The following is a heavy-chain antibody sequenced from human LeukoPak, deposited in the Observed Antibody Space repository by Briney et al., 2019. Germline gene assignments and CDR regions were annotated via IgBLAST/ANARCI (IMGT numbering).Heavy chain of an antibody. CDR3: ARDPGGGYDSGVHYLDY. Sequence: SETLSLTCTVSGGSISSSSYYWGWIRQPPGKGLEWIGSIYYSGNTYYNPSLKSRVTISIDTSKNQFSLKLSSVTAADTAVYYCARDPGGGYDSGVHYLDYWGQGTLVTVSS. V-gene: IGHV4-39*02. CDR1: GGSISSSSYY. D-gene: IGHD5-12*01. J-gene: IGHJ4*02. CDR2: IYYSGNT.